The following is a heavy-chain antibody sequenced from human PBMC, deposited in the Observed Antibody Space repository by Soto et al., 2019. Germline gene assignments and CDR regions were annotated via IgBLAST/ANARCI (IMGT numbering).Heavy chain of an antibody. CDR3: ARALPPPAAAGTNYYGMDV. J-gene: IGHJ6*02. CDR1: GYSFTSYW. V-gene: IGHV5-10-1*01. CDR2: IYPSDSYT. D-gene: IGHD6-13*01. Sequence: ESLKISCKGSGYSFTSYWIGWVRQMPGKGLEWMWIIYPSDSYTNYSPSFQGHVTISADKSISTAYLQWSSLKASDTAMYYCARALPPPAAAGTNYYGMDVWGQGTTVTVSS.